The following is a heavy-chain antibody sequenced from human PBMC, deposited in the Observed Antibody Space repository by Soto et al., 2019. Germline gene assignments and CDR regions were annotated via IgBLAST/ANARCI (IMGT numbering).Heavy chain of an antibody. CDR2: ISPYTGNT. J-gene: IGHJ6*02. D-gene: IGHD3-22*01. Sequence: GSVKVSCKASGSAFTRHGISWLRRAPGQGLEWVGWISPYTGNTKYVQKFQGRVTMTTDTSTNRADMELRSLRSDDTAVYYCAADSRGSTAHYYYYYGMDAWGQGPTVTVSS. CDR1: GSAFTRHG. V-gene: IGHV1-18*01. CDR3: AADSRGSTAHYYYYYGMDA.